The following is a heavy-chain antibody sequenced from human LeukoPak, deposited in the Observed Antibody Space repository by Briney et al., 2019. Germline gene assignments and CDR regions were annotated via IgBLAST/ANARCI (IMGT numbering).Heavy chain of an antibody. CDR3: ARGPFKTYYYDSSARFDY. J-gene: IGHJ4*02. V-gene: IGHV3-48*03. D-gene: IGHD3-22*01. CDR2: ISSSGSTI. CDR1: GFTFSSYE. Sequence: PGGSLRLSCAASGFTFSSYEMNWVRQAPGKGLEWVSYISSSGSTIYYADSVKGRFTISRDNAKNSLYLQMNSLRAEDTAVYYCARGPFKTYYYDSSARFDYWGQGTLVTVSS.